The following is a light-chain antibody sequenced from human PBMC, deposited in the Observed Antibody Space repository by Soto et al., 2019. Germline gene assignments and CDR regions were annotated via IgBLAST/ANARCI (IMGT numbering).Light chain of an antibody. CDR3: QAWDSSNYV. CDR2: QDS. CDR1: KLGDKY. V-gene: IGLV3-1*01. J-gene: IGLJ1*01. Sequence: SYALTQPPSVSVSPGQTASITCSGDKLGDKYACWYQQNPGQSPVLVIYQDSKRPSGIPERFSGSNSGNTATLTISGTQAMDEADYYCQAWDSSNYVFGTGTKVTVL.